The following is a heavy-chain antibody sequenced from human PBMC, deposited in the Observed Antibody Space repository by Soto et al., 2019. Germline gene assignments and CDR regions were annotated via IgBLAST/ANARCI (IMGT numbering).Heavy chain of an antibody. J-gene: IGHJ5*02. Sequence: ASVKVSCKASGYTFTSYGISWVRQAPGQGLEWMGWISAYNGNTNYAQKLQGRVTMTTDTSTSTAYMELRSLRSDDTAVYYCARVRAERRGGGWFDPWGQGTLVTVSS. CDR3: ARVRAERRGGGWFDP. D-gene: IGHD3-10*01. CDR2: ISAYNGNT. CDR1: GYTFTSYG. V-gene: IGHV1-18*01.